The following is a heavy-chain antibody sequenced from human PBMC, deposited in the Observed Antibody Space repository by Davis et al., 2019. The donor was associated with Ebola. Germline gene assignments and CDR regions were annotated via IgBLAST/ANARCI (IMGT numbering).Heavy chain of an antibody. Sequence: GGSLRLSCAASGFTFSSYGMHWVRQAPGKGLEWVAVIWYDGSNKYYADSVKGRFTISRDNSKNTLYLQMNSLRAEDTAVYYCARDSPMTTVTLGYYYGMDVWGQGTTVTVSS. CDR2: IWYDGSNK. D-gene: IGHD4-11*01. CDR3: ARDSPMTTVTLGYYYGMDV. CDR1: GFTFSSYG. J-gene: IGHJ6*02. V-gene: IGHV3-33*01.